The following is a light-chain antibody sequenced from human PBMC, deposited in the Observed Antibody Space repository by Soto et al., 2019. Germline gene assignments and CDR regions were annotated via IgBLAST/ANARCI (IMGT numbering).Light chain of an antibody. J-gene: IGKJ1*01. V-gene: IGKV1-39*01. CDR3: QQSYSTPQT. Sequence: DIQMTQSPSSLSASTVDRVTITCRASQSISGYLNWYQQKPVKAPKLLIYAASSLQSGVPSRFSGSGSGTDFTLTISSLQPEDFATYYCQQSYSTPQTFGQGTKVDIK. CDR1: QSISGY. CDR2: AAS.